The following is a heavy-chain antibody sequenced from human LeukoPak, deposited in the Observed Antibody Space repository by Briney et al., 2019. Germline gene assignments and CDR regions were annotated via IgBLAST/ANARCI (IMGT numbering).Heavy chain of an antibody. D-gene: IGHD2-15*01. CDR3: ARELVVVAASYYYYGMDV. Sequence: GGSLRLSCAASGFTFSSYSMNWVRQAPGKGLEWASSISSSSSYIYYADSVKGRFTISRDNAKNSLYLQMNSLRAEDTAVYYCARELVVVAASYYYYGMDVWGKGTTVTVSS. CDR1: GFTFSSYS. V-gene: IGHV3-21*01. CDR2: ISSSSSYI. J-gene: IGHJ6*04.